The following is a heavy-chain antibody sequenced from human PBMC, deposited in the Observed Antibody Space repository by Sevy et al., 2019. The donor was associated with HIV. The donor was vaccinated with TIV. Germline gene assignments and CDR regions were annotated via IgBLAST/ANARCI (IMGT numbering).Heavy chain of an antibody. V-gene: IGHV1-18*01. CDR1: GYTFTTYG. CDR3: ARRDWRYSAREGPLNSNFYMDV. Sequence: ASVKVSCKASGYTFTTYGIGWVRQAPGQGLEWMGWINANNGHINYAQKLQGRLTLTTDASTNTAYMELSSLTSDDTAKYFCARRDWRYSAREGPLNSNFYMDVWGRGTTVTVS. J-gene: IGHJ6*03. D-gene: IGHD2-21*01. CDR2: INANNGHI.